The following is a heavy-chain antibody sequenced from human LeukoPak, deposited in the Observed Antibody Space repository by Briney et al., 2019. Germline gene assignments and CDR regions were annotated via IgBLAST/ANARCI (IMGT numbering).Heavy chain of an antibody. V-gene: IGHV4-61*02. CDR3: AREEGQYAFWSGYYFDY. D-gene: IGHD3-3*01. CDR1: GYSISSGYD. Sequence: ASETLSLTCTVSGYSISSGYDWSWIRQPAGKGLEWIGRIYTSGSTNYNPSLKNRVTISVDTSKNQFSLKLSSVTAADTAVYYCAREEGQYAFWSGYYFDYWGQGTLVTVSS. CDR2: IYTSGST. J-gene: IGHJ4*02.